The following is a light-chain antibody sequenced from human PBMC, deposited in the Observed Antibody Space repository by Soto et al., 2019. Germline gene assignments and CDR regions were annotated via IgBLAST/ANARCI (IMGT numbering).Light chain of an antibody. CDR3: QQYETFSGT. J-gene: IGKJ1*01. V-gene: IGKV1-5*01. CDR1: QTISTW. Sequence: DIQVTQSPPTLSASVGDRVTITCRASQTISTWMAWYQQKPGKAPKLLVYDASTLQSGVASRFSGSGSGTEFTLIISGLQPDDFATYYCQQYETFSGTFGPGTKVEI. CDR2: DAS.